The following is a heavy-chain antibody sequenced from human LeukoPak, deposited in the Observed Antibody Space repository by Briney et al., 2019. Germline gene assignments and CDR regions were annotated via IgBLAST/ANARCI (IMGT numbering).Heavy chain of an antibody. D-gene: IGHD3-10*01. J-gene: IGHJ5*02. CDR1: GFTFNLHW. Sequence: GGSLRLSCATSGFTFNLHWMSWVRQAPGKGLEWVAYIKPDGSEKYYVDSVKGRFTISRDNAKSSLYLQMISLRAEDTAVYYCAREEGSWFDPWGQGTLVTVSS. CDR3: AREEGSWFDP. CDR2: IKPDGSEK. V-gene: IGHV3-7*01.